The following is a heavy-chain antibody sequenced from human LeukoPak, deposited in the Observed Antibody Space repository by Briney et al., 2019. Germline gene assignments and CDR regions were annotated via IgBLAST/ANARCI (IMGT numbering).Heavy chain of an antibody. D-gene: IGHD3-10*01. CDR2: ISSSSSYI. Sequence: PGGSLRLSCAAPGFTFSSYSMNWVRQAPGKGLEWVSSISSSSSYIYYADSVKGRFTISRDNAKNSLYLQMNSLRAEDTAVYYCARDRSRGLLDAFDIWGQGTMVTVSS. CDR3: ARDRSRGLLDAFDI. J-gene: IGHJ3*02. V-gene: IGHV3-21*01. CDR1: GFTFSSYS.